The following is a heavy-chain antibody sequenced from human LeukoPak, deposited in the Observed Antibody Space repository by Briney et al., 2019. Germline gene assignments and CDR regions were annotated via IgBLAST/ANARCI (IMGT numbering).Heavy chain of an antibody. CDR2: LDESGRP. V-gene: IGHV4-39*07. CDR3: ARDLGGYPFFMDV. CDR1: GGSIRSGDHH. D-gene: IGHD2-15*01. J-gene: IGHJ6*03. Sequence: PSETLSLTCSVSGGSIRSGDHHWAWVRQPPVKGLEFIGSLDESGRPYYNRPLKSRVSISGDTSGKHFSLNLTSVTAAETAVYFCARDLGGYPFFMDVWGRGTTVIVSS.